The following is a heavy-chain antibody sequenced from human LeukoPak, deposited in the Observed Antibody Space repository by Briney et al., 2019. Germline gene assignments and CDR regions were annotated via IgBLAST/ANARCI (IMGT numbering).Heavy chain of an antibody. CDR3: ARDGLTTGYSSSWYPTIPYYYYYMDV. CDR2: INGSGGST. Sequence: PGGSLRLSCAASGFTFSSYAMSWVRQAPGKGLEWVSDINGSGGSTYYADSVKGRFTISRDNSKNTLYLQMGSLRAEDMAVYYCARDGLTTGYSSSWYPTIPYYYYYMDVWGKGTTVTISS. D-gene: IGHD6-13*01. CDR1: GFTFSSYA. J-gene: IGHJ6*03. V-gene: IGHV3-23*01.